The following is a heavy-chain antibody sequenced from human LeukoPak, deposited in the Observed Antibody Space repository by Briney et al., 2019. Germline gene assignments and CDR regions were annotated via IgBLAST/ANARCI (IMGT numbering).Heavy chain of an antibody. V-gene: IGHV3-21*04. CDR3: ARDFDGTYGGTDASDI. Sequence: GGSLRLSCAASGFTFSTFGMIWVRQAPGKGLEWVSSISSGSYIYYADAVKARFSISRDNTKNSLYLQMNILRAEDTAVYYCARDFDGTYGGTDASDIWGQGTMVTVSS. CDR2: ISSGSYI. CDR1: GFTFSTFG. J-gene: IGHJ3*02. D-gene: IGHD3-9*01.